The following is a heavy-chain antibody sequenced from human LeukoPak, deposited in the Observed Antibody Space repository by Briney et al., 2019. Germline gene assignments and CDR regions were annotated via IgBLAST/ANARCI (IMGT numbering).Heavy chain of an antibody. CDR3: VRDRYHYDSSGYYIVSFFDY. D-gene: IGHD3-22*01. J-gene: IGHJ4*02. CDR2: IYYSGST. Sequence: KPSETLSLTCTVSGGSINSYYWSWIRQPPGKGLEWIGYIYYSGSTNYNPSLKSRVTMSVDTSKNQFSLKLSSVTAADTAVYYGVRDRYHYDSSGYYIVSFFDYWGRGARVTVSS. CDR1: GGSINSYY. V-gene: IGHV4-59*01.